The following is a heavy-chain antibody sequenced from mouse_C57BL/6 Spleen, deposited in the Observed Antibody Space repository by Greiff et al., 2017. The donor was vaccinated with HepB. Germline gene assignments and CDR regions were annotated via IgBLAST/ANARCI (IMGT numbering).Heavy chain of an antibody. J-gene: IGHJ3*01. CDR2: ISSGSSTI. CDR1: GFTFSDYG. D-gene: IGHD2-4*01. V-gene: IGHV5-17*01. Sequence: EVKLVESGGGLVKPGGSLKLSCAASGFTFSDYGMHWVRQAPEKGLEWVAYISSGSSTIYYADTVKGRFTISRDNAKNTLFLQMTSLRSEDTAMYYCARRRVYYDYDEGFAYWGQGTLVTVSA. CDR3: ARRRVYYDYDEGFAY.